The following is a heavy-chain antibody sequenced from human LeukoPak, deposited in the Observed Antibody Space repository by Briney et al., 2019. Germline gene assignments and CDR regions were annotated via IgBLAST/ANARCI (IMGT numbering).Heavy chain of an antibody. CDR1: GFMFNGYS. Sequence: GGSLRLSCAASGFMFNGYSMTWVRQAPGKGLEWVSYISGGSDYIFCTDSVKGRFTISRDNAKKSLYLQLNSLRAEDTAVYYCASKGNFWSGLSWFDPWGQGTLVTVSS. D-gene: IGHD3-3*01. CDR3: ASKGNFWSGLSWFDP. V-gene: IGHV3-21*01. J-gene: IGHJ5*02. CDR2: ISGGSDYI.